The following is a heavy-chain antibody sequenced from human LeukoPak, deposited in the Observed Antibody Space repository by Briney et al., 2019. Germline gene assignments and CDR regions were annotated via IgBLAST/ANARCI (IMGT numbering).Heavy chain of an antibody. J-gene: IGHJ6*02. CDR2: MNPNSGNT. Sequence: ASVKVSCKASGGSFSSYAINWVRQAPGQGLEWMGWMNPNSGNTGYAQKFQGRVTMTRNTSISTAYMELSSLRSEDTAVYYCARSLDRETYYYYYGMDVWGQGTTVTVSS. D-gene: IGHD3-10*01. CDR1: GGSFSSYA. V-gene: IGHV1-8*01. CDR3: ARSLDRETYYYYYGMDV.